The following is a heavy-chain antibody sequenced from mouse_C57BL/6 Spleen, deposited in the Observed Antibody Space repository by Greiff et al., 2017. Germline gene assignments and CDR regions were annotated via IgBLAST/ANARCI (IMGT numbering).Heavy chain of an antibody. V-gene: IGHV5-12*01. D-gene: IGHD2-12*01. CDR2: ISNGGGST. J-gene: IGHJ2*01. CDR3: ARHYDGFDY. Sequence: EVQGVESGGGLVQPGGSLKLSCAASGFTFSDYYMYWVRQTPEKRLVWVAYISNGGGSTYYPGTVKGRFTIARDNAKNTRYLQMSRLKTEDTAMYYCARHYDGFDYWGQGTTLTGSS. CDR1: GFTFSDYY.